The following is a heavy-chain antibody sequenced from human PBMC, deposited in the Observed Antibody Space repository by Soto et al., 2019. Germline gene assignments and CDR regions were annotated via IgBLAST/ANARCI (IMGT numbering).Heavy chain of an antibody. Sequence: PSETLSLTCAVYGGSFTGYYWNWIRQPPGKGLEWIGEIDHSGRTKYNPSLKSRVIISVDASKDQFSLKLTSVAAADTAVYYCARWGGDLPKLSNWFDPWGQGTLVTVSS. V-gene: IGHV4-34*01. CDR3: ARWGGDLPKLSNWFDP. CDR2: IDHSGRT. CDR1: GGSFTGYY. J-gene: IGHJ5*02. D-gene: IGHD3-10*01.